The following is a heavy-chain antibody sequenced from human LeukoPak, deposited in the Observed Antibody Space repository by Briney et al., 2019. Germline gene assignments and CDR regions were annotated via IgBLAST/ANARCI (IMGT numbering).Heavy chain of an antibody. V-gene: IGHV4-59*08. Sequence: PSETLSLTCTVSGGSIISYYWSWIRQPPGKGLEWIGYIYYSGSTNYNPSLKSRVTISVDTSKNQFSLKLSSVTAADTAVYYCARRDSSSWNYYYYGMDVWGQGTTVTVSS. CDR2: IYYSGST. CDR3: ARRDSSSWNYYYYGMDV. CDR1: GGSIISYY. D-gene: IGHD6-13*01. J-gene: IGHJ6*02.